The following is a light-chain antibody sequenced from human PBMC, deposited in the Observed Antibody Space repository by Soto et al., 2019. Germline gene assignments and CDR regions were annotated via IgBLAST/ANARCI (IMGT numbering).Light chain of an antibody. CDR3: QQYDTWHVWT. V-gene: IGKV3-15*01. Sequence: IVLTQSPATLSVSPGEKATLSCRASQSVSSNLAWYQQKPGQAPRLLMYGASTRSTAIPARFSGSGSGTEFTLNITSLQAEDIAVYYCQQYDTWHVWTFGQGTKLEI. CDR1: QSVSSN. J-gene: IGKJ1*01. CDR2: GAS.